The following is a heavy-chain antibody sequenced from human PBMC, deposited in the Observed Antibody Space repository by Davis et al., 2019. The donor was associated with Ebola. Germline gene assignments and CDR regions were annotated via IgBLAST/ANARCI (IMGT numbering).Heavy chain of an antibody. J-gene: IGHJ4*02. CDR3: ARASSTTVTTGDLSH. CDR2: INPNSGGT. CDR1: GYTFTSYD. Sequence: ASVKVSCKASGYTFTSYDINWVRQAPGQGLEWMGWINPNSGGTNYAQKFQGRVTMTRDTSISTAYMELSRLRSDDTAVYYCARASSTTVTTGDLSHWGQGTLVTVSS. D-gene: IGHD4-17*01. V-gene: IGHV1-2*02.